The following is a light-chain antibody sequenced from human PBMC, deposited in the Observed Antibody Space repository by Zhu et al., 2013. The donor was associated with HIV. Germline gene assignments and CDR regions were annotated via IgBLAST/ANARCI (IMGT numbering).Light chain of an antibody. V-gene: IGKV1-5*01. J-gene: IGKJ2*04. CDR1: QTIFTS. Sequence: DIQMTQSPSTLSASVGDRVVITCRASQTIFTSLAWYQQKVGKAPNLLISEASRLESGVPSRFSGRGSGTVFTLTISSLQSDDFATYYCQQYDVFLPGSFGQGTRLEIK. CDR2: EAS. CDR3: QQYDVFLPGS.